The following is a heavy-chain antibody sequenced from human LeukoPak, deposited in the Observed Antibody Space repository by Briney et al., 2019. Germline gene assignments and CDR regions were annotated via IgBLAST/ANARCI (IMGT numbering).Heavy chain of an antibody. J-gene: IGHJ4*02. V-gene: IGHV3-23*01. CDR2: ISGSGSST. D-gene: IGHD5-18*01. CDR3: AKDRLGYSYGIGFDY. CDR1: GFTFSSYA. Sequence: PGGSLRLSCAASGFTFSSYAMSWVRQAPGKGLEWVSAISGSGSSTYYADSVKGRFTISRDNSKNTLYLQMNSLRAEDTAVYYCAKDRLGYSYGIGFDYWGQGTLVTVSS.